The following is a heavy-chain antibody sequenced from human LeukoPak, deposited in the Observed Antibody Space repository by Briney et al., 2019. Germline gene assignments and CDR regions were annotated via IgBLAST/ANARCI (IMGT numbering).Heavy chain of an antibody. CDR1: GFTFRNFW. CDR2: IHPEGNEK. J-gene: IGHJ4*02. Sequence: GESLQISCAASGFTFRNFWMSWVRQAPGRGLEWVANIHPEGNEKYHVESVKGRFTISRDNPKSSLFLQMNGLRVEDTAVYYCARGDAFSGDHWGQGTLVTVSS. V-gene: IGHV3-7*04. CDR3: ARGDAFSGDH.